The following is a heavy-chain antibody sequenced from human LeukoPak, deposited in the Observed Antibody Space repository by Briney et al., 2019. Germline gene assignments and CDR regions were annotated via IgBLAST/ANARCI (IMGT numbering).Heavy chain of an antibody. J-gene: IGHJ4*02. CDR3: ARVHTSGWSYFDY. CDR2: ISYDGSNK. Sequence: PGGSLRLSCAASGFTFSSYGMHWVRQAPGKGPEWVAFISYDGSNKYYADSVKGRFTISRDNSKNTLYLQMNSLRAEDTAVYFCARVHTSGWSYFDYWGQGTLVTVSS. CDR1: GFTFSSYG. D-gene: IGHD6-19*01. V-gene: IGHV3-30*03.